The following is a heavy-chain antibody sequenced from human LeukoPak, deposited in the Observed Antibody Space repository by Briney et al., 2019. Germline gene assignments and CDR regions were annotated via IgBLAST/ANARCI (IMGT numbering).Heavy chain of an antibody. V-gene: IGHV3-9*01. CDR3: AKLPSPPSEQYLDY. CDR1: GFTFDDYA. Sequence: GRSLRLSCAASGFTFDDYAMRWVRHAPGKGLEWVSGISWNSGSIGYADSVKGRFTISRDNAKNSLYLQMNSLRAEDTALYYCAKLPSPPSEQYLDYWGQGTLVTVSS. D-gene: IGHD4-11*01. J-gene: IGHJ4*02. CDR2: ISWNSGSI.